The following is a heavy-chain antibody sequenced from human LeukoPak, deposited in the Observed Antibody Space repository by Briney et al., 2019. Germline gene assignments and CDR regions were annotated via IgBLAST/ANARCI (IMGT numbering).Heavy chain of an antibody. Sequence: GASVKVSCKASGYTFTSYGISWVRQAPGQGLEWMGWISAYNGNTNYAQKLQGRVTMTTDTSTSTAYMELRSLRSDDTAVYYCARGWSDAIWFGEFGSYFDYWGQGTLVTVSS. CDR2: ISAYNGNT. J-gene: IGHJ4*02. CDR1: GYTFTSYG. V-gene: IGHV1-18*01. D-gene: IGHD3-10*01. CDR3: ARGWSDAIWFGEFGSYFDY.